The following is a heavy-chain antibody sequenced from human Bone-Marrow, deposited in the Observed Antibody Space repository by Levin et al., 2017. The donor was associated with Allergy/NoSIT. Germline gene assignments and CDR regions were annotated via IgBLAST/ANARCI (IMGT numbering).Heavy chain of an antibody. D-gene: IGHD3-16*02. V-gene: IGHV3-30-3*01. J-gene: IGHJ4*02. CDR2: ISYDGTNQ. CDR3: VRDGARYRQDYFDY. CDR1: GFPFSYYA. Sequence: GGSLRLFCAASGFPFSYYAMHWVRQTPGKGLEWVAVISYDGTNQYYADSVKGRFTISRDTSKTTLYLQMNSLRPEDTAVYYCVRDGARYRQDYFDYWGQGTLLTVSS.